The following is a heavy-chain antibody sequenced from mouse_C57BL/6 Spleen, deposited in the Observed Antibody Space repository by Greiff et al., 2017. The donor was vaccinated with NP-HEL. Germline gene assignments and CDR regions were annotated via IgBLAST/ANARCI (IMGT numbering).Heavy chain of an antibody. Sequence: VQGVESGPELVKPGASVKISCKASGYAFSSSWMNWVKQRPGKGLEWIGRIYPGDGDTNYNGKFKGKATLTADKSSSTAYMQLSSLTSEDSAVYFCAREPGSSYEYYYAMDYWGQGTSVTVSS. CDR1: GYAFSSSW. J-gene: IGHJ4*01. V-gene: IGHV1-82*01. CDR2: IYPGDGDT. D-gene: IGHD1-1*01. CDR3: AREPGSSYEYYYAMDY.